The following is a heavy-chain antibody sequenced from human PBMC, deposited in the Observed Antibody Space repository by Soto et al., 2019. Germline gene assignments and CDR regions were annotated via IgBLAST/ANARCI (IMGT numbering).Heavy chain of an antibody. J-gene: IGHJ4*02. CDR1: GCSININNDY. CDR2: IYYTGTT. Sequence: SETLSLACPVCGCSININNDYWGWVRQPPGKGLDWIGNIYYTGTTYYNPSLQSRVTISVDTSKNQFSLRLNSVTAADTAMYYCARFLLPASRHSGFDFWGQGTQVTGSS. V-gene: IGHV4-39*01. CDR3: ARFLLPASRHSGFDF. D-gene: IGHD2-15*01.